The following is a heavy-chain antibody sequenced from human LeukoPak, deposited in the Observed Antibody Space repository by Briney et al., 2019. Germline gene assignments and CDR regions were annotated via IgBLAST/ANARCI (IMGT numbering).Heavy chain of an antibody. V-gene: IGHV1-18*01. CDR1: GYTFTSYG. CDR2: ISAYNGNT. CDR3: ARFGGSGSYYKAFDY. J-gene: IGHJ4*02. Sequence: ASVKVSSKASGYTFTSYGISWVRQAPGQGLEWMGWISAYNGNTNYAQKLQGRVTMTTDTSTSTAYMELRSLRSDDTAVYYCARFGGSGSYYKAFDYWGQGTLVTVSS. D-gene: IGHD3-10*01.